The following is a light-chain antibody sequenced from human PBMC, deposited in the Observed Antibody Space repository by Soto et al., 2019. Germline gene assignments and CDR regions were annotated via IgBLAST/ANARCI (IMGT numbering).Light chain of an antibody. V-gene: IGKV3-15*01. J-gene: IGKJ4*01. CDR2: DTS. CDR3: QPYNNWPLT. CDR1: QGIGDN. Sequence: EVVIRQSPATLSVFPSKGATLSFRASQGIGDNLAWYQHKPGQAPRLLIYDTSTRATGVPTRFSGSRSGAEFTLTINSLQSEDFAVYYCQPYNNWPLTFGGGTKVDIK.